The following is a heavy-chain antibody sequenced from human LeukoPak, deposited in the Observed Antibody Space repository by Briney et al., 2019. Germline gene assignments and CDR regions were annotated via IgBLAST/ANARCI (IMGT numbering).Heavy chain of an antibody. CDR2: IYYSGST. J-gene: IGHJ5*02. CDR3: ARVRITMVSSWSDP. Sequence: SETLSLTCTVSGGSISNYYWSWIRQPPGKGLEWIGYIYYSGSTNYNPSLKSRVTISVDTSKNQFSLKLSSVTAADTAVYYCARVRITMVSSWSDPWGQGTLVTVSS. CDR1: GGSISNYY. V-gene: IGHV4-59*01. D-gene: IGHD3-10*01.